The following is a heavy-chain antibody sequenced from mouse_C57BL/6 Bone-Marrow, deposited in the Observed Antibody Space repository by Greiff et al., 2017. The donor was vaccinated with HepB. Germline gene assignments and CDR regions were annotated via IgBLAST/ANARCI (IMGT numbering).Heavy chain of an antibody. V-gene: IGHV5-6*02. CDR2: ISSGGSYT. Sequence: DVKLVESGGDLVKPGGSLKLSCAASGFTFSSYGMSWVRQTPDKRLEWVATISSGGSYTYYPDSVKGRFTISRDNAKNTLYLQMSSLKSEDTAMYYCERHYYSNWWFAYWGEGTMVTVSA. CDR1: GFTFSSYG. D-gene: IGHD2-5*01. CDR3: ERHYYSNWWFAY. J-gene: IGHJ3*01.